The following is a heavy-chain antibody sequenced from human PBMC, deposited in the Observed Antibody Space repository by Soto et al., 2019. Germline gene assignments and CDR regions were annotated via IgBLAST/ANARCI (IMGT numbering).Heavy chain of an antibody. CDR3: ARGGTSFSLRNNWFDP. J-gene: IGHJ5*02. CDR2: ISSSSSTI. D-gene: IGHD2-2*01. CDR1: GFTFSSYS. V-gene: IGHV3-48*01. Sequence: GGSLRLSCAASGFTFSSYSMNWVRQAPGKGLEWVSYISSSSSTIYYADSVKGRFTISRDNAKNSLYLQMNSLRAEDTAVYYCARGGTSFSLRNNWFDPWGQGTLVTVSS.